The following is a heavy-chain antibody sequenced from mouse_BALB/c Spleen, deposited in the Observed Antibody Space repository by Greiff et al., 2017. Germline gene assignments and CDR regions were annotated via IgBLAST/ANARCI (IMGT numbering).Heavy chain of an antibody. Sequence: VKLMESGAELARPGASVKLSCKASGYTFTSYWMQWVKQRPGQGLEWIGAIYPGDGDTRYTQKFKGKATLTADKSSSTAYMQLSSLASEDSAVYYCARRLVEGRYYAMDYWGQGTSVTVSS. V-gene: IGHV1-87*01. CDR2: IYPGDGDT. CDR3: ARRLVEGRYYAMDY. J-gene: IGHJ4*01. CDR1: GYTFTSYW. D-gene: IGHD1-1*02.